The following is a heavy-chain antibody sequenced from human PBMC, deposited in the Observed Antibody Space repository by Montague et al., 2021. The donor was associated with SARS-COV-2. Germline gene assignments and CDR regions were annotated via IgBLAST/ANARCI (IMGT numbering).Heavy chain of an antibody. V-gene: IGHV3-23*01. Sequence: SLRLSCPASGFTFNSYAMTWVRQAPGKGLEWVSSISGSGNNAFFADSVKGRFTISRDNSENTLYLQMNSLTAEDTAVYYCAKVLRRYQLLTDAFDIWGQGTMVTVSS. CDR2: ISGSGNNA. J-gene: IGHJ3*02. CDR1: GFTFNSYA. D-gene: IGHD2-2*01. CDR3: AKVLRRYQLLTDAFDI.